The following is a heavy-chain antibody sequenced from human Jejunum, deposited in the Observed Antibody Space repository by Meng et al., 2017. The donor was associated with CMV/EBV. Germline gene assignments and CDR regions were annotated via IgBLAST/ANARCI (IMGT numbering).Heavy chain of an antibody. CDR1: GYY. D-gene: IGHD4-11*01. V-gene: IGHV1-2*02. J-gene: IGHJ5*02. CDR3: ARDGRSPIYSNYGNYWFDP. Sequence: GYYMHWVRQAPGQGLEWMGWINPNSGGTNYAQKFQGRVTMTRDTSISTAYMELSRLRSDDTAVYYCARDGRSPIYSNYGNYWFDPWGQGTRVTVSS. CDR2: INPNSGGT.